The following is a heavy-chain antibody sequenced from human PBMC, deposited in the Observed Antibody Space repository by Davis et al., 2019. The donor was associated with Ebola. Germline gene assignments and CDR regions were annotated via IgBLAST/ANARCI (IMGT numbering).Heavy chain of an antibody. CDR1: GYTFTSYY. Sequence: AASVKVSCKASGYTFTSYYMHWVRQAPGQGLEWMGIINPSGGSTSYAQKFQGRVTMTRDTSTSTVYMGLSSLRSEDTAVHYCARGGRSGGYFDYWGQGTLVTVSS. D-gene: IGHD2-15*01. J-gene: IGHJ4*02. V-gene: IGHV1-46*01. CDR3: ARGGRSGGYFDY. CDR2: INPSGGST.